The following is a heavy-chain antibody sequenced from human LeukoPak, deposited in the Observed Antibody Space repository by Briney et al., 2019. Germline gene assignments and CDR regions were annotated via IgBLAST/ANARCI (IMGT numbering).Heavy chain of an antibody. V-gene: IGHV3-15*01. CDR1: GFTFSNTW. CDR2: IQSKADGGTT. CDR3: ATLTVRGVINI. D-gene: IGHD3-10*01. Sequence: TGGSLSLSCAASGFTFSNTWMNWVRQAPGKGLEWVGRIQSKADGGTTEYAAPVKGRFTISRDDSKTTLYLQMNSLKTEDTAVYYCATLTVRGVINIWGQGTLVTVSS. J-gene: IGHJ4*02.